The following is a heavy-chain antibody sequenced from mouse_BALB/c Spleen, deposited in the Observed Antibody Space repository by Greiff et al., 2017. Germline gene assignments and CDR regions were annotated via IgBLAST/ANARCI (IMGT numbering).Heavy chain of an antibody. D-gene: IGHD2-14*01. Sequence: EVKLQQSGAELVRSGASVKLSCTASGFNIKDYYMHWVKQRPEQGLEWIGWIDPENGDTEYAPKFQGKATMTADTSSNTAYLQLSSLTSEDTAVYYCNAIRYDVSYAMDYWGQGTSVTVSS. J-gene: IGHJ4*01. CDR2: IDPENGDT. V-gene: IGHV14-4*02. CDR1: GFNIKDYY. CDR3: NAIRYDVSYAMDY.